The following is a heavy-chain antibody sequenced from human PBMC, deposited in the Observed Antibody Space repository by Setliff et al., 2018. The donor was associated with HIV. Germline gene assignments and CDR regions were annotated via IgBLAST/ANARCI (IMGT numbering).Heavy chain of an antibody. CDR1: GFTFSSYA. J-gene: IGHJ4*02. CDR3: AKGALGYCSGTICYPFDY. D-gene: IGHD2-15*01. CDR2: ITNDGRNT. Sequence: GSLRLSCAASGFTFSSYAMNWVRQAPGKRLEWVSSITNDGRNTYYADSVKGRFTISRDHSKNTLYLQMNSLRAEDMAVYYCAKGALGYCSGTICYPFDYWAQGTLVTSPQ. V-gene: IGHV3-23*01.